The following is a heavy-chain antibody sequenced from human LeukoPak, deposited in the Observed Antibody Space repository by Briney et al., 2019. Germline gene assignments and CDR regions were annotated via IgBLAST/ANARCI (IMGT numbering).Heavy chain of an antibody. D-gene: IGHD3-3*01. Sequence: SETMSPTSAVYTGSFIGHSWSWIRQPPGEGLEWIGESRHSGSTNYNPSLKSRVTISVDTSKNQFSLKLSSVTAADTAVYYGARGVGALWSGLYSRYYYQLDVWGKETTVTVS. V-gene: IGHV4-34*01. CDR1: TGSFIGHS. CDR3: ARGVGALWSGLYSRYYYQLDV. J-gene: IGHJ6*03. CDR2: SRHSGST.